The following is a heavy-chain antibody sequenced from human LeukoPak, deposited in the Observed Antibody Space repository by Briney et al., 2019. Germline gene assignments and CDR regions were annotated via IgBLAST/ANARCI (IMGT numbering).Heavy chain of an antibody. CDR2: VSSNGGVT. CDR3: VKSSGDYFDSSGILYAFDI. V-gene: IGHV3-64D*09. CDR1: GFTFSTYA. Sequence: GGSLILSCSASGFTFSTYAMHWVRQAPGKGLEYVSVVSSNGGVTYYADSVKGRFTISRDNSKNTMYLQMSSLRAEDTALYYCVKSSGDYFDSSGILYAFDIWGQGTMVTVSS. D-gene: IGHD3-22*01. J-gene: IGHJ3*02.